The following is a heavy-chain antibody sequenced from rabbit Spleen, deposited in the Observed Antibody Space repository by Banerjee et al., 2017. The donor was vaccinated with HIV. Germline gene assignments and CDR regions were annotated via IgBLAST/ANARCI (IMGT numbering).Heavy chain of an antibody. V-gene: IGHV1S40*01. D-gene: IGHD1-1*01. CDR1: GVSFSSNDY. CDR2: TAGGRSSFT. J-gene: IGHJ6*01. Sequence: QSLEESGGDLVKPGASLTLTCIASGVSFSSNDYICWVRQAPGKGLEWIACTAGGRSSFTYYASWAKGRFTISKASSTTVTLQMTSLTAADTATYFCARDTSSSFSSYGMDLWGPGTLVTVS. CDR3: ARDTSSSFSSYGMDL.